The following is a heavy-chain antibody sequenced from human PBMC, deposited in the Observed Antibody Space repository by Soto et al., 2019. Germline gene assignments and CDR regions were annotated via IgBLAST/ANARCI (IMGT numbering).Heavy chain of an antibody. CDR2: INAANGDI. CDR1: GYTFTAYT. V-gene: IGHV1-3*01. Sequence: QVQLVQSGAEVKKPGASVKVSCRASGYTFTAYTLHWVRQAPGQRLEWMGWINAANGDIGYSREFQGRVTITRDTSASTVYMEVSSLTSEDTAVYYFAKQDSYAAGVYHFDQWGQGTLGTVSS. J-gene: IGHJ4*02. D-gene: IGHD3-10*01. CDR3: AKQDSYAAGVYHFDQ.